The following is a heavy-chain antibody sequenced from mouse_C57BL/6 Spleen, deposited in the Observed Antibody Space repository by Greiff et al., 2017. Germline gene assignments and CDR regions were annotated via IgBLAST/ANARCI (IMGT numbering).Heavy chain of an antibody. Sequence: QVQLQQPGAELVKPGASVKLSCKASGYTFTSYWMQWVKQRPGQGLEWIGEIDPSDSYTNYNQKFKGKATLTVDTSSSTAYMQLRSLTSEDSAVYYCARPNWDDAMDYWGQGTSVTVSS. CDR2: IDPSDSYT. CDR1: GYTFTSYW. D-gene: IGHD4-1*01. CDR3: ARPNWDDAMDY. V-gene: IGHV1-50*01. J-gene: IGHJ4*01.